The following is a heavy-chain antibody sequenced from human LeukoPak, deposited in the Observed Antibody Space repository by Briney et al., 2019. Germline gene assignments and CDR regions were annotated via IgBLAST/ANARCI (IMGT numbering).Heavy chain of an antibody. D-gene: IGHD6-6*01. CDR1: GFTFSSYA. Sequence: GGSLRLSCAASGFTFSSYAMHWVRQAPGKGLEWVAVTSYDETNKYYADSVKGRFTVSRDNAKNTLYLQVNNLRAEDTAVYYCARGPNSNWSGLDFWGQGTLVTVSS. CDR2: TSYDETNK. CDR3: ARGPNSNWSGLDF. V-gene: IGHV3-30*04. J-gene: IGHJ4*02.